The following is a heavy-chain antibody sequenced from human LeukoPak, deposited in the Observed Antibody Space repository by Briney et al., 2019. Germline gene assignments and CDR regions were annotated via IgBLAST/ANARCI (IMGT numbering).Heavy chain of an antibody. CDR3: ARLLSYYDILTDYLGYDAFDI. CDR2: IYSGDSDT. Sequence: GESLKISCKGSGYSFTSYWIGWVRQMPGKGLEWMGIIYSGDSDTRYSPSFQGQVTISADKSISTAYLQWSSLKASDTAMYYCARLLSYYDILTDYLGYDAFDIWGQGTMVTVSS. V-gene: IGHV5-51*01. J-gene: IGHJ3*02. D-gene: IGHD3-9*01. CDR1: GYSFTSYW.